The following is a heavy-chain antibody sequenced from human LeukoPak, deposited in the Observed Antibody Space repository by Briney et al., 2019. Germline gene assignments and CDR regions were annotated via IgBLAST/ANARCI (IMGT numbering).Heavy chain of an antibody. CDR1: DYPLTRYG. D-gene: IGHD3-22*01. CDR3: ARDFYNNSGPLSVNRGDY. J-gene: IGHJ4*02. CDR2: ITAYNGNT. V-gene: IGHV1-18*04. Sequence: ASMKLSCNFSDYPLTRYGISWARHPPGQGLEWMGYITAYNGNTNYAEKLQHRVTMRTGTSTNRPHMELRRLRSNDTAVYYCARDFYNNSGPLSVNRGDYWGQGTLVSVSS.